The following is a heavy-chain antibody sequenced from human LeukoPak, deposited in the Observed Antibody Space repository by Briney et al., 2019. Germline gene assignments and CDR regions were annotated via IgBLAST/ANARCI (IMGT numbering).Heavy chain of an antibody. CDR2: ISTGSSYI. J-gene: IGHJ2*01. CDR3: AGSDTTGYTPREWDYWYFDL. V-gene: IGHV3-21*01. D-gene: IGHD1-1*01. Sequence: GGSLRLSCAASGFTFSTYSMHWVRQAPGKGLEWVSSISTGSSYIYSADSVKGRLTISRDNAKNSLYLQLNSLRAEDTAVYYCAGSDTTGYTPREWDYWYFDLWGRGTLVTVSS. CDR1: GFTFSTYS.